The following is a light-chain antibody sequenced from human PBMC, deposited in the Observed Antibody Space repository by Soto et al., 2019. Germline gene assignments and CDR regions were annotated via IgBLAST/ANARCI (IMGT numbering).Light chain of an antibody. V-gene: IGKV3-15*01. J-gene: IGKJ2*01. CDR2: GAS. CDR1: QSVSDN. Sequence: EIVMTQSPATLSVSPGERATLSCRASQSVSDNLAWYQQKPGQAPRLLIYGASTRATGTPARFSGSGSGTEFTLTISSLQSEDFAVYYCQQSNNWPYTFGQGTKLEIK. CDR3: QQSNNWPYT.